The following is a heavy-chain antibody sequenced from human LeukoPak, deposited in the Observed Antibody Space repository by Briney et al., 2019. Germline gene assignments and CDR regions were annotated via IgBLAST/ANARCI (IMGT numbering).Heavy chain of an antibody. Sequence: PGGSLRLSCAASGFTVSSNYMNWVRQAPGKGLEWVSIIYSDGSTYYADSVKGRFTISRDDSKNTVYLQMNSLRAEDTAVYYCQLKGPDYWGHGTLVTVSS. CDR2: IYSDGST. CDR1: GFTVSSNY. J-gene: IGHJ4*01. V-gene: IGHV3-53*01. CDR3: QLKGPDY.